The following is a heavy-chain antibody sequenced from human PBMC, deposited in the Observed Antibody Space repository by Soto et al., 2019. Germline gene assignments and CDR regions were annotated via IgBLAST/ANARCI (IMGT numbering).Heavy chain of an antibody. J-gene: IGHJ6*02. V-gene: IGHV3-74*01. CDR2: INGDGSNT. CDR1: GFTFSSYW. Sequence: GGSLRLSCAASGFTFSSYWMHWVRQAPGKGLVWVSVINGDGSNTAYADSVKGRFTISRDSAKNTLYLQMNSLRAEDTAMYYCARDRGYTMDVWGQGTTVTVSS. CDR3: ARDRGYTMDV. D-gene: IGHD1-1*01.